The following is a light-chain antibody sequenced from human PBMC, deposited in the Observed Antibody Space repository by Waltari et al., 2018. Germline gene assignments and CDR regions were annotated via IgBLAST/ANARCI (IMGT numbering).Light chain of an antibody. CDR3: QHYVRLPAT. V-gene: IGKV3-20*01. CDR1: QRVSRS. CDR2: GAS. Sequence: IVLTQSPGTLSLSPGERATLSCRASQRVSRSLAWYQQKPGQAPKLRIYGASTRATGIPDRFTGSGSGTDFSLTISSLEPEDFAIYFCQHYVRLPATFGQGTKVEIK. J-gene: IGKJ1*01.